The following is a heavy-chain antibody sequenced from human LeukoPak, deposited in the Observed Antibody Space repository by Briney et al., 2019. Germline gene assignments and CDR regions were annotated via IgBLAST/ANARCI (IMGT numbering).Heavy chain of an antibody. V-gene: IGHV3-21*01. J-gene: IGHJ4*02. CDR3: ARGPLAAAGGY. Sequence: GGSLRLSCAASGFTFSSYSMNWVRQAPGKGLEWVSSISSSSSYICYADSVKGRFTISRDNAKNSLYLQMNSLRAEDTAVYYCARGPLAAAGGYWGQGTLVTVSS. CDR2: ISSSSSYI. CDR1: GFTFSSYS. D-gene: IGHD6-13*01.